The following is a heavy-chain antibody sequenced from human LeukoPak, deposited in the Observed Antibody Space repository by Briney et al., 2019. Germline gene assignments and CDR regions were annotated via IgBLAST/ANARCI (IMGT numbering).Heavy chain of an antibody. CDR1: GGSISSSSYY. CDR3: ARGKDYGDYLDAFDI. CDR2: IYYSGST. J-gene: IGHJ3*02. D-gene: IGHD4-17*01. Sequence: PSETLSLTCTVSGGSISSSSYYWGWIRQPPGKGLEWIGSIYYSGSTYYNPSLKSRVTISVDTSKNQFSLKLSSVTAADTAVYYCARGKDYGDYLDAFDIWGQGTMVTVSS. V-gene: IGHV4-39*07.